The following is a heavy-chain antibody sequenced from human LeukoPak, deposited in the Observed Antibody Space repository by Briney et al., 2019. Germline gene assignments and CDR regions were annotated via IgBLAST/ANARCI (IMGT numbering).Heavy chain of an antibody. CDR3: ARDVRRGMDV. V-gene: IGHV3-7*03. J-gene: IGHJ6*04. D-gene: IGHD3-10*02. Sequence: GGSLRLSCAASGFTFTTYWMNWVRQAPGKGLEWVANIKQDGSAKYYVDSVKGRFTISRDNAKNSLYLQMNSLRAEDTAVYYCARDVRRGMDVWGKGTTVTVSS. CDR1: GFTFTTYW. CDR2: IKQDGSAK.